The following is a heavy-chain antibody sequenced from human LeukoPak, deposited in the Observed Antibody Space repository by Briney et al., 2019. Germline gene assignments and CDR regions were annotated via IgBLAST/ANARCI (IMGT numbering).Heavy chain of an antibody. D-gene: IGHD1-26*01. J-gene: IGHJ4*02. Sequence: SETLSLTCAVYGGSFSGYYWSWIRQPPGKGLEWIGEINLNGITNYNPSLKSRVTISVDTSKNQFSLKLSSVTAADTAVYYCALPGGSRVLPDYWGQGTLVTVSS. CDR2: INLNGIT. CDR3: ALPGGSRVLPDY. CDR1: GGSFSGYY. V-gene: IGHV4-34*01.